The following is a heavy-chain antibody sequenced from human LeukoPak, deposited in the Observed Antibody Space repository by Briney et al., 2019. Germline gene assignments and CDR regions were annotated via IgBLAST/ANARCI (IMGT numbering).Heavy chain of an antibody. D-gene: IGHD6-19*01. CDR1: AFNFGSYA. Sequence: GGSLRLSCAASAFNFGSYAMSWVRQAPGKGLEWVSSISGSSSSTSSADSVEGRFTISRDNSKNTLYLQMNSLRAEDTAVYYCAKSGQWLPPTEFDSWGQGTLVTVSS. J-gene: IGHJ4*02. CDR2: ISGSSSST. V-gene: IGHV3-23*01. CDR3: AKSGQWLPPTEFDS.